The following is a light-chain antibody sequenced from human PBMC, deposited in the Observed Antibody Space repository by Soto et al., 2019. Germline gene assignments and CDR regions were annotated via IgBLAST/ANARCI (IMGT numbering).Light chain of an antibody. CDR3: QQYGNSPCT. CDR2: AAS. CDR1: QSISSY. Sequence: DIQMTQSPSSLSASVGDRVTITCRASQSISSYLNWYQQKPGKAPKLLIYAASSLESGVPSRFSGSGSGTDFTLTISRLEPEDFAVYYCQQYGNSPCTFGQGTKVDIK. J-gene: IGKJ2*02. V-gene: IGKV1-39*01.